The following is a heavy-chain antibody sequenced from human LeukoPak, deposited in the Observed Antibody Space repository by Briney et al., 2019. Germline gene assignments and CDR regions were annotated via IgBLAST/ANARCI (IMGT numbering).Heavy chain of an antibody. J-gene: IGHJ4*02. CDR2: IYYSGST. CDR3: GGYCSGGSCYSQFDY. D-gene: IGHD2-15*01. CDR1: GGSISSGDYY. Sequence: SQTLSLTCTVSGGSISSGDYYWSWIRQPPGKGLEWIGYIYYSGSTYHNLSLKSRVTISVDTSKNQFSLKLSSVTAADTAVYYCGGYCSGGSCYSQFDYWGQGTLVTVSS. V-gene: IGHV4-30-4*01.